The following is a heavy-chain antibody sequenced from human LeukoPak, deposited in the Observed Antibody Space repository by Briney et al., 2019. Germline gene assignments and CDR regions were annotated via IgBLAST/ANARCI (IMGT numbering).Heavy chain of an antibody. D-gene: IGHD3-22*01. V-gene: IGHV3-7*03. J-gene: IGHJ4*02. Sequence: GGSLRLSCAASGFTFSRYWMTWVRQAPGKGLEWVANIKQDGSEKYYVDSVKGRFTISRDNSKNTLYLQMNSLRAEDTAVYYCAKLLREYYYDSSVYWGQGTLVTVSS. CDR3: AKLLREYYYDSSVY. CDR2: IKQDGSEK. CDR1: GFTFSRYW.